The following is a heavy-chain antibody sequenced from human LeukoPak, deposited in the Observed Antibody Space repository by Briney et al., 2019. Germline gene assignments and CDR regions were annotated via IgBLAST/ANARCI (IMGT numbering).Heavy chain of an antibody. Sequence: ASVKLSCKPSVGTFSSYAISWVRQAPGPGLEWMGRIIPTLVIANYAQKFQGRVTFTADKSTRTAYMELSSLRSEDTAVYSCARDQGGQLCYWAYSDYYYYGMDVWGQGTTVTVSS. CDR1: VGTFSSYA. D-gene: IGHD5-12*01. CDR3: ARDQGGQLCYWAYSDYYYYGMDV. CDR2: IIPTLVIA. V-gene: IGHV1-69*04. J-gene: IGHJ6*02.